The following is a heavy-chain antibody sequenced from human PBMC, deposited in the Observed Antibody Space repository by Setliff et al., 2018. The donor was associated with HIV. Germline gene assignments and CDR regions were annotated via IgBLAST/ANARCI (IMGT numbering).Heavy chain of an antibody. CDR2: ITYSGSA. CDR1: GYSISSGHY. Sequence: PSETLSLTCAVSGYSISSGHYWGWIRQPPGKGPEWIGSITYSGSARYNPSLKSRVAISVDMSKNQFSLRVTSLTAADTAVYYCATNRVGNYPLDYWGRGTLVTVSS. J-gene: IGHJ4*02. V-gene: IGHV4-38-2*01. D-gene: IGHD1-7*01. CDR3: ATNRVGNYPLDY.